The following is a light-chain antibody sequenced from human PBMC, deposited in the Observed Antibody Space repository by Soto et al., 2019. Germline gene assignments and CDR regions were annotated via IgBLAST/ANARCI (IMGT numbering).Light chain of an antibody. CDR2: GAS. CDR1: QSVRSSY. CDR3: QQYGSSLT. Sequence: EIVLTQSPGTLSLSPGERATLSCRARQSVRSSYLAWYQQKPGQAPRLLIYGASIRATGIPDRCSGSGAGKDFTLTISRLAPEYSAVYYLQQYGSSLTFGQGTRLEIK. J-gene: IGKJ5*01. V-gene: IGKV3-20*01.